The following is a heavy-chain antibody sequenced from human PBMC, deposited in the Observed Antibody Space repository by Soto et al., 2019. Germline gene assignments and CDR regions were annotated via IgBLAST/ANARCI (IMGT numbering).Heavy chain of an antibody. D-gene: IGHD2-21*02. V-gene: IGHV3-74*01. CDR2: ITSDGKSK. Sequence: GGSLRLSCAASGFSFSNHWMHWVRQRPGEGLVWVSRITSDGKSKAYAESVKGRFAISRDNAKNTLYLQMNGLTAEDTAVYYCARESGDWPLNWFDPWGLGTLVTVSS. CDR1: GFSFSNHW. J-gene: IGHJ5*02. CDR3: ARESGDWPLNWFDP.